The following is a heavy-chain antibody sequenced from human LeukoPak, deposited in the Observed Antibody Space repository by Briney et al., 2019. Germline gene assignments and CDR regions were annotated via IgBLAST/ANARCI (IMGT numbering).Heavy chain of an antibody. CDR1: GFTFSSYG. CDR2: IWYGGSNK. D-gene: IGHD2-21*02. V-gene: IGHV3-33*08. J-gene: IGHJ4*02. Sequence: GGSLRLSCAASGFTFSSYGMHWVRQAPGKGLEWVAVIWYGGSNKYYADSVKGRFTISRDNSKNTLYLQMNSLRAEDTAVYYCAGSLAYCGGDCRLGDYWGQGTLVTVSS. CDR3: AGSLAYCGGDCRLGDY.